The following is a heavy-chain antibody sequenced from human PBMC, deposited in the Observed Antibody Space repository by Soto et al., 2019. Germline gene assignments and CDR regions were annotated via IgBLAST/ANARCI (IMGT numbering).Heavy chain of an antibody. D-gene: IGHD3-10*01. Sequence: GGSLRLSCAASGFTFSDYYMSWIRQAPGKGLEWVSYISSSGSTIYYADSVKGRFTISRDNAKNSLYMQMNSLRAEDTAVYYCARGSITMVRGVYFDYWGQGTLVTVSS. CDR2: ISSSGSTI. CDR1: GFTFSDYY. V-gene: IGHV3-11*01. J-gene: IGHJ4*02. CDR3: ARGSITMVRGVYFDY.